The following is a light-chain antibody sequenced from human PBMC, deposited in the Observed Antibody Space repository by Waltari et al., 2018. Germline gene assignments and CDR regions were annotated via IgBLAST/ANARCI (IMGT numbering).Light chain of an antibody. CDR1: ESLVHSNGYSY. CDR2: LSF. CDR3: MQALQTRT. Sequence: DIVMTQSPLSLPVTPGEPASISCRSSESLVHSNGYSYLDWYLQKPGQSPQLLIYLSFNRASGVPDRFIGSGSGTDFTLKISRVEAEDVGVYYCMQALQTRTFGQGTKLEIK. V-gene: IGKV2-28*01. J-gene: IGKJ2*01.